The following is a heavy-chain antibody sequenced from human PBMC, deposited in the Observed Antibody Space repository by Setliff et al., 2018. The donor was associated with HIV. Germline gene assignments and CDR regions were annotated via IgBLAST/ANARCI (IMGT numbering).Heavy chain of an antibody. J-gene: IGHJ4*02. V-gene: IGHV4-34*01. CDR3: ARQSDSSGYFPSWYFDY. CDR1: GGSFTNYY. Sequence: SETLSLTCVVYGGSFTNYYWSWIRQPPGKGLECIGEINHSGSTNYNPSLKSRVTISVDTSKNQFSLKLSSVTAADTAVYYCARQSDSSGYFPSWYFDYWAQGTLVTVSS. D-gene: IGHD3-22*01. CDR2: INHSGST.